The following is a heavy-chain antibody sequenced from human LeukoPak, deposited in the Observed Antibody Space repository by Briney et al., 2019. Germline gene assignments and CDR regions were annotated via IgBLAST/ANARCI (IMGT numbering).Heavy chain of an antibody. V-gene: IGHV4-61*02. Sequence: PSQTLSLTCTVSGDSISIGSYHWSWIRQPAGKGLEWIGRIYTSGSTNYNPSLKSRVTISVDTSKNQFSLKLSSVTAADTAVFYCARLPDYYDSSGPIKDAFDIWGLGTVVTVSS. D-gene: IGHD3-22*01. CDR1: GDSISIGSYH. CDR3: ARLPDYYDSSGPIKDAFDI. J-gene: IGHJ3*02. CDR2: IYTSGST.